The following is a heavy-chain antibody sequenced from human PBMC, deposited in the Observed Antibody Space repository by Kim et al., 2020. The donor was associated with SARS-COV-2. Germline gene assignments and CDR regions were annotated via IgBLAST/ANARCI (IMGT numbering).Heavy chain of an antibody. V-gene: IGHV1-18*01. CDR2: NT. D-gene: IGHD3-10*01. CDR3: AREELVMDV. Sequence: NTNYAQKLQGRVTMTTDTSTSTAYMERRSLRSDDTAVYYCAREELVMDVWGKGTTVTVSS. J-gene: IGHJ6*03.